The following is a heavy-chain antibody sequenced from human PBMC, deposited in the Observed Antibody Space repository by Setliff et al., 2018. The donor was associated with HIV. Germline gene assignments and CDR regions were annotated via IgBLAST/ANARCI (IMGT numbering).Heavy chain of an antibody. CDR1: GYTFTSYA. V-gene: IGHV1-3*01. CDR2: INAGNGNT. CDR3: ARENIVLCDY. Sequence: ASVKVSCKASGYTFTSYAMHWVRQAPGQRLEWMGWINAGNGNTKYSQKFQGRVTITRDTSASTAYMGLSSLRSEDTAVYYCARENIVLCDYWGQGTLVTVSS. J-gene: IGHJ4*02. D-gene: IGHD5-12*01.